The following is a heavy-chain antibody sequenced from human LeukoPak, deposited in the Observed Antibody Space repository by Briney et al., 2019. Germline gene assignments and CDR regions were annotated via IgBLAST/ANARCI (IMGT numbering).Heavy chain of an antibody. Sequence: SQTLSLTCAISGDSVSSNSAAWNWIRQSPSRGLEWLGRTYYRSKWYNDYAVSVKSRITINPDTSKNQFSLQLNSVTPEDTAVYYCARALGDSSGWYWDYYYYMDVWGKGTTVTISS. J-gene: IGHJ6*03. V-gene: IGHV6-1*01. CDR1: GDSVSSNSAA. CDR2: TYYRSKWYN. D-gene: IGHD6-19*01. CDR3: ARALGDSSGWYWDYYYYMDV.